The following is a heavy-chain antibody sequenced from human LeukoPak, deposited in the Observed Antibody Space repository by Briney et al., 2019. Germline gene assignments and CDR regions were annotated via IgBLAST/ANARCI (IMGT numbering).Heavy chain of an antibody. Sequence: GGSLRLSCAASGFTFSSHAMIWVRQAPGKGLEWVSAISGSGGSTYYADSVKGRFTISRDNSKNTLFLQMNSLRAEDTAVYYCAKESNYDTSHDYWGQGTLVTVSS. D-gene: IGHD3-22*01. J-gene: IGHJ4*02. CDR3: AKESNYDTSHDY. V-gene: IGHV3-23*01. CDR1: GFTFSSHA. CDR2: ISGSGGST.